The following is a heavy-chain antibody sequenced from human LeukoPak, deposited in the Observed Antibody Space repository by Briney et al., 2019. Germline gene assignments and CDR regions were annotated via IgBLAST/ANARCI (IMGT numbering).Heavy chain of an antibody. V-gene: IGHV4-30-4*01. CDR3: ARVALTGFSSSWYFDY. D-gene: IGHD6-13*01. CDR1: GASISSGDHS. CDR2: IYNSGNT. J-gene: IGHJ4*02. Sequence: PSETLSLTCTVSGASISSGDHSWSWIRQPQGKGLEWIGYIYNSGNTYYNPSLKSRLTISLDTSKSQFSLKMRSVTAADTAVYYCARVALTGFSSSWYFDYWGQGTLVTVSS.